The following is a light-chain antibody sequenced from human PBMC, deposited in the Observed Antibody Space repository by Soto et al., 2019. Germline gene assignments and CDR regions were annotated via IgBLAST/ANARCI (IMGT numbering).Light chain of an antibody. CDR1: QSVNNNY. J-gene: IGKJ1*01. CDR3: QQYGTSPQT. CDR2: DAS. Sequence: EIVLTQSPATLSLSPGERATLSCGASQSVNNNYLAWYQQKPGLAPRLLIYDASSRATGIPDRFSGSGSGTDFPLTISRLEPEDFAVYSCQQYGTSPQTFGQGTKVEI. V-gene: IGKV3D-20*01.